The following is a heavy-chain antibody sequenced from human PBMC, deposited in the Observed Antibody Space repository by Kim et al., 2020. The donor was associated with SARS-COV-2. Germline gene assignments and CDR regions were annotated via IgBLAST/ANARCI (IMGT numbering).Heavy chain of an antibody. CDR3: ARDPAGPYYYYGMDV. CDR1: GFTVSSNY. J-gene: IGHJ6*02. CDR2: IYSGGST. V-gene: IGHV3-53*01. Sequence: GGSLRLSCAASGFTVSSNYMSWVRQAPGKGLEWVSVIYSGGSTYYADSVKGRFTISRDNSKNTLYLQMNSLRAEDTAVYYCARDPAGPYYYYGMDVWGQGTTVTVSS.